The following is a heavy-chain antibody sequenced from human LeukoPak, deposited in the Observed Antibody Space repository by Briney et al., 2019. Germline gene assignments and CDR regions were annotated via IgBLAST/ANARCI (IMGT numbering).Heavy chain of an antibody. J-gene: IGHJ4*02. CDR3: ARGRGFGELSLEYYFDY. CDR1: GYTFTSYG. Sequence: GASVKVSCKASGYTFTSYGISWVRQAPGQGLEWMGWISAYNGNTNYAQKLQGRVTTTTDTSTSTAYMELRSLRSDDTAVYYCARGRGFGELSLEYYFDYWGQGTLVTVSS. V-gene: IGHV1-18*04. D-gene: IGHD3-10*01. CDR2: ISAYNGNT.